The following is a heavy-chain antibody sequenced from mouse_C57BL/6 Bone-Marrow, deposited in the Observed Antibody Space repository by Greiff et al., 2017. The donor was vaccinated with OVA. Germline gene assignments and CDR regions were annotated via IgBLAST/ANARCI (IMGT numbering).Heavy chain of an antibody. CDR2: ISSGSSTI. CDR3: AFTTVVPAYAMDY. D-gene: IGHD1-1*01. CDR1: GFTFSDYG. V-gene: IGHV5-17*01. J-gene: IGHJ4*01. Sequence: EVQWVESGGGLVKPGGSLKLSCAASGFTFSDYGMHWVRQAPEKGLEWVAYISSGSSTIYYADTVKGRFTISRDNAKNTLFLQMTSLRSEDTAMYYCAFTTVVPAYAMDYWGQGTSVTVSS.